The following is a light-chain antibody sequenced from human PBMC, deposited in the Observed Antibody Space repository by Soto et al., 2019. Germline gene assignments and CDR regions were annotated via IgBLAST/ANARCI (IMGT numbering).Light chain of an antibody. CDR2: EVS. Sequence: ALTQPASVSGSPGQSITISCTGSRSDVGSYNSVCWHQQHPGKAPKLMIYEVSHRPSGVSDRFSASKSGNTASLTISGLQADDEADYYCSSYTASNTWVFGGGTKLTVL. CDR1: RSDVGSYNS. J-gene: IGLJ3*02. V-gene: IGLV2-14*01. CDR3: SSYTASNTWV.